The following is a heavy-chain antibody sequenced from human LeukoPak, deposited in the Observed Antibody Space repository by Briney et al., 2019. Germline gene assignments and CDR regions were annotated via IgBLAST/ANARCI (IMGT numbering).Heavy chain of an antibody. J-gene: IGHJ4*02. D-gene: IGHD3-10*01. CDR2: INQDGSGK. V-gene: IGHV3-7*01. Sequence: PGESLRLSCAASGFTFSNYLMTWVRQSPGKGLEWVAIINQDGSGKYYVDSVKGRFTISRDNAKNSLYLQMSSLRAEDTAVYYCARGGHRQKEFWGQGTLVTVSS. CDR1: GFTFSNYL. CDR3: ARGGHRQKEF.